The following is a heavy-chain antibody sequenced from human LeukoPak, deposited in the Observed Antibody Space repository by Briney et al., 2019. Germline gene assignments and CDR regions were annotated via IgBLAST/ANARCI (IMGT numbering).Heavy chain of an antibody. J-gene: IGHJ4*02. CDR3: ARGKMATIPFDY. V-gene: IGHV4-59*01. D-gene: IGHD5-24*01. Sequence: PSETLSLTCTVSGGSISSYYWSWLRQPPGKGLEWIGYIYYSGSTNYNPSLKSRVTISVDTSENQFSLKLSSVTAADTAVYYCARGKMATIPFDYWGQGTLVTVSP. CDR2: IYYSGST. CDR1: GGSISSYY.